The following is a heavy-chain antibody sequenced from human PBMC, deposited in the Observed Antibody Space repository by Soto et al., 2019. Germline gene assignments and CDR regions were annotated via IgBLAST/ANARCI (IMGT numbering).Heavy chain of an antibody. D-gene: IGHD3-10*01. CDR3: VKAMVQGGAYSMAV. Sequence: EVQLVESGGGLVQPGGSLRLSCAASGFTFSSYSMNWVRQAPGKGLEWVSYISPSSSTISHADSVKGRFTISRDDAKNSVYLQMNSLRDEDTDVYYCVKAMVQGGAYSMAVWGQGTTVTVSS. CDR1: GFTFSSYS. J-gene: IGHJ6*02. CDR2: ISPSSSTI. V-gene: IGHV3-48*02.